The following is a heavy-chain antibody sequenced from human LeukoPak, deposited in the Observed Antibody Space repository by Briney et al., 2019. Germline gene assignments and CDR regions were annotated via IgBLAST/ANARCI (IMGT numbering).Heavy chain of an antibody. Sequence: SGGSLRLSCAASGFTFSSYEMNWVRQAPGKGLEWVSYISSNGSTIYYADSVKGRFTISRDNAKNSLYLQMNSLRAEDTAVYYCAESRNGMVDYWGQGTLVTVSS. J-gene: IGHJ4*02. V-gene: IGHV3-48*03. CDR3: AESRNGMVDY. D-gene: IGHD4-11*01. CDR1: GFTFSSYE. CDR2: ISSNGSTI.